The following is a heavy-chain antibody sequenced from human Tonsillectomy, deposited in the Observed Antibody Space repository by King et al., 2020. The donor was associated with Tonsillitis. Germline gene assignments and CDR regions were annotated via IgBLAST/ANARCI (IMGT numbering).Heavy chain of an antibody. CDR2: ISYAGSNT. Sequence: VQLVESGGGVVQPGRSLRLSCAASGFTFSSYGMHWVRQAPGKGLEWVAVISYAGSNTYYADSVKGRFTISRDNYKNTVYLQMNSLRVEDTAVYYCANVFLYGDYVSYYYGMDVWGQGTTVTVSS. CDR3: ANVFLYGDYVSYYYGMDV. V-gene: IGHV3-30*18. J-gene: IGHJ6*02. D-gene: IGHD4-17*01. CDR1: GFTFSSYG.